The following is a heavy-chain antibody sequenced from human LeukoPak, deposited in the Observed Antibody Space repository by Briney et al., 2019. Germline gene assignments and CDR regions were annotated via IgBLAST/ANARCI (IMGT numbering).Heavy chain of an antibody. D-gene: IGHD5-18*01. J-gene: IGHJ4*02. CDR3: ARGRKYTSGYRATELGSGYSDY. Sequence: PSETLSLTCAVSGGSISSSNWWSWVRQPPGKGLEWIGEIYHSGSTNYNPSLKSRVTISVDKSKNQFSLKLSSVTAADTAVYYCARGRKYTSGYRATELGSGYSDYWGQGTLVTVSS. CDR1: GGSISSSNW. CDR2: IYHSGST. V-gene: IGHV4-4*02.